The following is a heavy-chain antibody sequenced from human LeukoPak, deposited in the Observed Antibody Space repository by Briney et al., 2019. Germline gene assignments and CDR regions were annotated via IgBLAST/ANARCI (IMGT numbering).Heavy chain of an antibody. CDR3: AREPAAAGTVGAFDI. V-gene: IGHV4-59*01. J-gene: IGHJ3*02. Sequence: SETLSLTCTVSGASISGYHWSWIRQPPGKGLEWIGYIYYSGSTNYNPSLKSRVTISVDTSKNQFSLKLSSVTAADTAVYYCAREPAAAGTVGAFDIWGQGTMVTVSS. CDR1: GASISGYH. CDR2: IYYSGST. D-gene: IGHD6-13*01.